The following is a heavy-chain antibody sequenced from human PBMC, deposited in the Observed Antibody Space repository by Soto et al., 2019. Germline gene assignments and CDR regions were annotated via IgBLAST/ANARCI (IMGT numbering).Heavy chain of an antibody. Sequence: GGSLRLSCAASGFTFSSYAMSWVRQAPGKGLEWVSAISGSGGSTYYADSVKGRFTISRDNSKNTLYLQMNSLRAEDTAVYYCAKGRSSSWTRYYYYMDVWGKGTTVTVSS. V-gene: IGHV3-23*01. CDR2: ISGSGGST. CDR3: AKGRSSSWTRYYYYMDV. J-gene: IGHJ6*03. D-gene: IGHD6-13*01. CDR1: GFTFSSYA.